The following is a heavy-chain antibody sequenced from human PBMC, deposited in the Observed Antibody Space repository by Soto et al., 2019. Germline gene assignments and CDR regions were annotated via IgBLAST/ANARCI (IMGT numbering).Heavy chain of an antibody. D-gene: IGHD6-13*01. J-gene: IGHJ4*02. Sequence: GASVKVSCKVSGYTLTELSMHWVRQAPGKGLEWMGGFDPEDGETIYAQKFQGRVTMTEDTSTDTAYMELSSLRSEDTAVYYCATSLFGAAAVIVPPAYWGQGTLVTVSS. CDR2: FDPEDGET. V-gene: IGHV1-24*01. CDR1: GYTLTELS. CDR3: ATSLFGAAAVIVPPAY.